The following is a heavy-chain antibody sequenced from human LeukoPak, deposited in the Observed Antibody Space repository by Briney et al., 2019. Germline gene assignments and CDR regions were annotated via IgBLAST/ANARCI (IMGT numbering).Heavy chain of an antibody. D-gene: IGHD2-15*01. J-gene: IGHJ4*02. Sequence: GGSLRLSCAASGFTFSTYNMNWVRQAPGKGLEWVSYISSGSSTIWYADSVKGRFTTSRDNAKNSLYLQMNSLRAEDTAVYYCARNYCSGGSCYGMIDYWGQGTLVTVSS. CDR1: GFTFSTYN. V-gene: IGHV3-48*01. CDR3: ARNYCSGGSCYGMIDY. CDR2: ISSGSSTI.